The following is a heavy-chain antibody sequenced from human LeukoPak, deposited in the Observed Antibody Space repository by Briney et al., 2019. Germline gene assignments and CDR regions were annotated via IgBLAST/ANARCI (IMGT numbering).Heavy chain of an antibody. CDR3: ARSGRGAAGTRYISDF. J-gene: IGHJ4*02. D-gene: IGHD6-13*01. V-gene: IGHV4-59*01. CDR2: INYSGST. Sequence: SETLSLTCTVSGGSISGYYWSWIRQPPGKTLEWIGYINYSGSTNYNPSLKSRGTISVDRSKNQFSLKLTSVTAADTAVYYCARSGRGAAGTRYISDFWGQGTLVTVSS. CDR1: GGSISGYY.